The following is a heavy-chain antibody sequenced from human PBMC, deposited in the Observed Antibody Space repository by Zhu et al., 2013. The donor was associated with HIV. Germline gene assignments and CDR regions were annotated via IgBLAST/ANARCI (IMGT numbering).Heavy chain of an antibody. D-gene: IGHD1-1*01. J-gene: IGHJ6*02. CDR1: GYTFTSYY. V-gene: IGHV1-2*02. CDR3: TRTTAVTMFSMIVGHYYYAMDI. Sequence: QVQLIQSASAVAKPGASVRLACATSGYTFTSYYLHWVRQAPGQHFEWMGEINPLTGGTTYGQNFQGRVAMTTETSTHTVYMDLKSLSMDDTAVYFCTRTTAVTMFSMIVGHYYYAMDIWGQGTTLIVS. CDR2: INPLTGGT.